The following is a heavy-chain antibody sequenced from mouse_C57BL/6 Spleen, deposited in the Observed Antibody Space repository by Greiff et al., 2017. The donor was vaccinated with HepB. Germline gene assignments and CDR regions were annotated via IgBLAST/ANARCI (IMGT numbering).Heavy chain of an antibody. CDR3: ARHEIYYDYDRGFDY. J-gene: IGHJ2*01. Sequence: VKLMESGAELVKPGASVKLSCKASGYTFTEYTIHWVKQRSGQGLEWIGWFYPGSGSIKYNEKFKDKATLTADKSSSTVYMELSRLTSEDSAVYFCARHEIYYDYDRGFDYWGQGTTLTVSS. CDR1: GYTFTEYT. V-gene: IGHV1-62-2*01. D-gene: IGHD2-4*01. CDR2: FYPGSGSI.